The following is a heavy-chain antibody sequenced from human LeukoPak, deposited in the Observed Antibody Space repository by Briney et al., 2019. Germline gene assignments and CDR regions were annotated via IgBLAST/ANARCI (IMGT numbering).Heavy chain of an antibody. CDR2: IYPGDSET. V-gene: IGHV5-51*01. Sequence: GESLKISCKGSGYSFTSYWIGWVRQMPGKGLEWMGIIYPGDSETRYSPSFQGQVTISADKSISTAYLQWSSLKASDTAMYYCARSPKRITIFGVPSGSVDYWGQGTLVTVSS. D-gene: IGHD3-3*01. J-gene: IGHJ4*02. CDR3: ARSPKRITIFGVPSGSVDY. CDR1: GYSFTSYW.